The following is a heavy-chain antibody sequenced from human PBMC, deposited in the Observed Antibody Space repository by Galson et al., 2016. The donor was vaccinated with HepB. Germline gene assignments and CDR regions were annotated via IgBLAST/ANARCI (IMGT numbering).Heavy chain of an antibody. D-gene: IGHD3-3*01. CDR3: ARPDVLRFLEWLSENPGENAFDI. CDR1: GGSISSSSYY. V-gene: IGHV4-39*01. CDR2: IYYSGST. J-gene: IGHJ4*02. Sequence: TLSLTCTVSGGSISSSSYYWGWIRQPPGKGLKWIGSIYYSGSTYYNPSLKSRVIISVDTSKNQFSLKLSSVTAADTAVYYCARPDVLRFLEWLSENPGENAFDIWGQGTLVTVSS.